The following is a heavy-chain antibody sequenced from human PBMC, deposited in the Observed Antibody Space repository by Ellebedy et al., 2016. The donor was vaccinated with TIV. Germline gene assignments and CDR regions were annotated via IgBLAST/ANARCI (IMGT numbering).Heavy chain of an antibody. CDR1: GFSLSSYA. CDR3: AKGASLWVTDGFDL. V-gene: IGHV3-23*01. D-gene: IGHD3-16*01. CDR2: IRGDYGST. Sequence: GESLKISXAASGFSLSSYALTWVRQAPGKGLEWVSTIRGDYGSTYYADSVKGRFSISRDRSMNTLYLQMNSLRAEDTAIYYCAKGASLWVTDGFDLWGRGTVVAVSS. J-gene: IGHJ3*01.